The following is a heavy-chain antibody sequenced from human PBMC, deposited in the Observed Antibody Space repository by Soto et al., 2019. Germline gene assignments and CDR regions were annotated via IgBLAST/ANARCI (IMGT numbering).Heavy chain of an antibody. CDR1: NGSVSSPLSY. J-gene: IGHJ4*02. CDR2: IYFSGIT. CDR3: CRQPYGAYMYFFDN. Sequence: LSLTCSVSNGSVSSPLSYWGWIRQPPGKRPQWIGVIYFSGITSYNPSLKSRVTISVDTSNNQFSLELSSVTATDTAVYYCCRQPYGAYMYFFDNWGQGTAVTVSS. D-gene: IGHD1-26*01. V-gene: IGHV4-39*01.